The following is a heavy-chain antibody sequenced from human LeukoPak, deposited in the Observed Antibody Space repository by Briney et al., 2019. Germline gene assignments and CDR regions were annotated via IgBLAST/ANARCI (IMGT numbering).Heavy chain of an antibody. J-gene: IGHJ3*01. CDR3: ERHGRAVWGSHPTKAFDL. CDR1: GDSMRSSDE. D-gene: IGHD3-16*02. Sequence: SETLSLTCTVSGDSMRSSDEWGWIRQPPGKGLEWIGSTYDSGSTYYNPSLKSRVTISVDTSKNLFSLRLSSVTAADTAVYYCERHGRAVWGSHPTKAFDLWGPGTMVTVSS. V-gene: IGHV4-38-2*02. CDR2: TYDSGST.